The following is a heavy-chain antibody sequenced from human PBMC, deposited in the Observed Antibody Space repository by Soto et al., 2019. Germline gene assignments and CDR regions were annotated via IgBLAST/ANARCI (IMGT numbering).Heavy chain of an antibody. CDR1: GYTFTGYY. D-gene: IGHD3-9*01. CDR3: ARVVSPYYDVLTGNWFDP. Sequence: QVQLVQSGAEVKEPGASVKVSCKASGYTFTGYYMHWARQAPGQGLEWMGWIKSFNGDTNYAQKFQGRVTLTRDMSISTAYMELSRLKSDDTAVYYCARVVSPYYDVLTGNWFDPWGQGTLVTVSS. CDR2: IKSFNGDT. V-gene: IGHV1-2*02. J-gene: IGHJ5*02.